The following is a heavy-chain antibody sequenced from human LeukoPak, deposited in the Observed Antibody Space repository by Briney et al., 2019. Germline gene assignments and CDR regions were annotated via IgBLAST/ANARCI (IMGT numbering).Heavy chain of an antibody. J-gene: IGHJ4*02. CDR2: IKAKAHGGTT. Sequence: GGSLRLSCAASGFTFINAWMAWVRQAPGKGLEWGGRIKAKAHGGTTDYAAPVKGRFTISRDDSKNTLYLQMDSLKIEDTAVYYCTTDGVGIEGATFDYWGQGTLVTVSS. V-gene: IGHV3-15*01. CDR1: GFTFINAW. D-gene: IGHD1-26*01. CDR3: TTDGVGIEGATFDY.